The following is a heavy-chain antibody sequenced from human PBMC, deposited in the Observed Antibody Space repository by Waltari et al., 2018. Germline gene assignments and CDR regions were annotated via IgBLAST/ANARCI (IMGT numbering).Heavy chain of an antibody. D-gene: IGHD2-2*01. CDR3: AKAYQGAFDL. CDR2: IYSGGRFI. CDR1: GFTFSSYS. J-gene: IGHJ3*01. Sequence: EVQLLQSGGGLIQPGGSLTLSCAASGFTFSSYSMSWVRQAPGKGLEWVSTIYSGGRFIYYADSVKGRFSISRDDSKSTVSLQMNSLRADDTAVYYCAKAYQGAFDLWGQGTNVTVSS. V-gene: IGHV3-23*03.